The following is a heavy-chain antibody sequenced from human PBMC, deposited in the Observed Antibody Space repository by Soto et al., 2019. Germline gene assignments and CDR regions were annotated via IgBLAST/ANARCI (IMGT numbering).Heavy chain of an antibody. D-gene: IGHD3-3*01. CDR1: GFNFSSYS. CDR2: ISSSSSYI. CDR3: ARAFDFWSGYPAPAQYYYGMDV. Sequence: GGSQRLSWAAAGFNFSSYSMNWVRQAPGKGLEWVSSISSSSSYIYYADSVKGRFTISRDNAKNSLYLQMNSLRAEDTAVYYCARAFDFWSGYPAPAQYYYGMDVWGQGTTVTGSS. J-gene: IGHJ6*02. V-gene: IGHV3-21*01.